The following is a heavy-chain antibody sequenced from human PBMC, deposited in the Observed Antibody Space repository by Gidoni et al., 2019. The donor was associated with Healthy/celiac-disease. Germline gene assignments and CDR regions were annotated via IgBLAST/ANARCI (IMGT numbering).Heavy chain of an antibody. CDR3: ARRSTWMQLWAAAFDI. CDR1: GYTFPTYH. CDR2: IDPSGGST. V-gene: IGHV1-46*01. D-gene: IGHD5-18*01. Sequence: QVQLVQSGAEVKKPGASVKVSCKASGYTFPTYHLHWVRPAPGQGLEWVGIIDPSGGSTSYAQKFQGRVTMTRDTSTSTVYMELSSLRSEDTAVFYCARRSTWMQLWAAAFDIWGQGTMVTVSS. J-gene: IGHJ3*02.